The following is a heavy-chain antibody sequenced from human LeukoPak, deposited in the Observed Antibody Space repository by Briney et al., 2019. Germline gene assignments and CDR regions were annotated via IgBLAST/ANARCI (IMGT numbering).Heavy chain of an antibody. CDR1: GYTFTSYA. D-gene: IGHD3-10*01. V-gene: IGHV7-4-1*02. CDR2: INTNTGNP. CDR3: ARSKGKVFEITMVRGVIGY. Sequence: ASVKVSCKASGYTFTSYAMNWVRQAPGQGLEWMGWINTNTGNPTYAQGFTERFVFSLDTSVSTAYLQISSLKAEDTAVYYCARSKGKVFEITMVRGVIGYWGQGTLVTVSS. J-gene: IGHJ4*02.